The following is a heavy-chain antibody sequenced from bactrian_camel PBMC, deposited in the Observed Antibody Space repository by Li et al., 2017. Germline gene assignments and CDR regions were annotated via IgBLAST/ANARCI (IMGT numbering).Heavy chain of an antibody. J-gene: IGHJ4*01. D-gene: IGHD3*01. CDR3: GTGRGCLGATADFPY. CDR2: SYDDGTRT. Sequence: HVQLVESGGGSVQAGGSLRLSCQATEDTYSPTCMGWFRQGPRPSMREGVAISYDDGTRTVYADSVKGRFTISQDNAKNVLYLEMTNLKSEDSDVYYCGTGRGCLGATADFPYWGQGTQVTVS. V-gene: IGHV3S54*01. CDR1: EDTYSPTC.